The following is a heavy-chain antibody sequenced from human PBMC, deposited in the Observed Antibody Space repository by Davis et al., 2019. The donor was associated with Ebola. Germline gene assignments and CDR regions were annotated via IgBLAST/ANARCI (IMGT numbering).Heavy chain of an antibody. J-gene: IGHJ3*02. CDR2: INPSGGST. CDR3: ANTGLLELGAFDI. CDR1: GYSFTSYY. D-gene: IGHD1-7*01. Sequence: ASVMVSCKASGYSFTSYYMHWVRQAPGQGLEWMGIINPSGGSTSYAQKFQGRVTMTRDTSTSTVYMELSSLRSEDTAVYYCANTGLLELGAFDIWGQGTMVTVSS. V-gene: IGHV1-46*01.